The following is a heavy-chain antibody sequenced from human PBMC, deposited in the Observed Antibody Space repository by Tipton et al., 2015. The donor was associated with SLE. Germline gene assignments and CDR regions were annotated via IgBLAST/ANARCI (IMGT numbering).Heavy chain of an antibody. V-gene: IGHV4-28*03. CDR3: ARGMVTWRGAIIGVDV. J-gene: IGHJ6*02. CDR1: GYSISNNNW. D-gene: IGHD2-21*02. CDR2: IYYSGST. Sequence: TLSLTCAVSGYSISNNNWWGWIRQPPGKGLEWLGYIYYSGSTNYNPSLKSRLTISVDTSKNQFSLRLTSVTAADTAVYYCARGMVTWRGAIIGVDVWGQGTTVHASS.